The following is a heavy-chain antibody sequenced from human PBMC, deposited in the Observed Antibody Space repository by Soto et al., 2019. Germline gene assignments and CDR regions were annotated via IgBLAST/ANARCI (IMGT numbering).Heavy chain of an antibody. CDR2: IYYRGNT. CDR1: GGSISSGAYY. D-gene: IGHD5-18*01. V-gene: IGHV4-31*03. CDR3: ARNGPIQLWFLDY. J-gene: IGHJ4*02. Sequence: SETLSLTCTVSGGSISSGAYYWSWIRQRPGKGLEWIGYIYYRGNTYYNPSLSSRLTISVDTSKNQFSLRLSSVTAADTAVYYCARNGPIQLWFLDYWGQGTLVTVSS.